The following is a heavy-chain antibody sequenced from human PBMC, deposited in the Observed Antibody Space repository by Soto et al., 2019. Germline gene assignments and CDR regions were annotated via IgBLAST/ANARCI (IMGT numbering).Heavy chain of an antibody. D-gene: IGHD6-19*01. CDR2: SHQSGIT. CDR1: GYAISNGYY. Sequence: SETLSLTCAVSGYAISNGYYWGWVRQPPGKGLEWIGDSHQSGITHHSPSLKGRVITSMLTSKNQFSLDLSSVTAADTAVYYCVRTVAVAGTNVPDYFDHWGQGIQVTVSS. V-gene: IGHV4-38-2*01. J-gene: IGHJ4*02. CDR3: VRTVAVAGTNVPDYFDH.